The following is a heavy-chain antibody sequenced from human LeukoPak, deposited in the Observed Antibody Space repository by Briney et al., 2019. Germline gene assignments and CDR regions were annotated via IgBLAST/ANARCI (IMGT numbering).Heavy chain of an antibody. D-gene: IGHD6-13*01. CDR3: ARDRLDRSSSWYGSWFDP. CDR2: INPSGGST. J-gene: IGHJ5*02. CDR1: GYTFTSYD. Sequence: PRASVKVSCKASGYTFTSYDINWVRQAPGQGLEWMGIINPSGGSTSYAQKFQGRVTMTRDTSTSTVYMELSSLRSEDTAVYYCARDRLDRSSSWYGSWFDPWGQGTLVTVSS. V-gene: IGHV1-46*01.